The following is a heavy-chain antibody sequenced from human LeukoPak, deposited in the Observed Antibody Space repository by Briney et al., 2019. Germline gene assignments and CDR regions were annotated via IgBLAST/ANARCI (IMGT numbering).Heavy chain of an antibody. D-gene: IGHD1-26*01. J-gene: IGHJ6*03. V-gene: IGHV4-39*01. CDR2: IYYSGST. CDR3: ARHVLDFRSSRTGVYYMDV. CDR1: GGSISSSSYY. Sequence: PSETLSLTCTVSGGSISSSSYYWGWIRQPPGKGLEWIGSIYYSGSTYYNPSLKSRVTTSVDTSKNQFSLKLSSVTAADTAVYYCARHVLDFRSSRTGVYYMDVWGKGTTVTVSS.